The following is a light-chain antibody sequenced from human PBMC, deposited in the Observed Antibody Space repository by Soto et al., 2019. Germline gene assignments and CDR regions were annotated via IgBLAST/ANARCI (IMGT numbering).Light chain of an antibody. Sequence: QSVLTQPYSASGTPGQRVTISCSGSSSNIGSHTLNWYQQLPGSAPNLLIYSDNQRPSGVPDRFSGSTSGTSASLAISGLQSEDEAEYYCAAWDDTLNAAVFGGGTKLTVL. V-gene: IGLV1-44*01. CDR2: SDN. J-gene: IGLJ2*01. CDR3: AAWDDTLNAAV. CDR1: SSNIGSHT.